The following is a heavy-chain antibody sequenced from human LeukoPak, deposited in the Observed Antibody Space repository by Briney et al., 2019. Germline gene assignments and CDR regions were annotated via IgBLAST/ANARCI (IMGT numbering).Heavy chain of an antibody. CDR2: INPNSGGT. Sequence: GASVKVSCKASGYTFTGYYMHWVRQAPGQGLEWMGWINPNSGGTNYAQKFQGRVTMTRDTSISTAYMELSRLRSDDTAVYYCARGLVPGIAAAGRNYWGQGTLVTVSS. D-gene: IGHD6-13*01. V-gene: IGHV1-2*02. J-gene: IGHJ4*02. CDR3: ARGLVPGIAAAGRNY. CDR1: GYTFTGYY.